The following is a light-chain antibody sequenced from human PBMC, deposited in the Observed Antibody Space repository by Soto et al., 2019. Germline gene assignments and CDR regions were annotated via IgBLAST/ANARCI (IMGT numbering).Light chain of an antibody. CDR1: QDISNY. CDR3: QQYDNLPH. CDR2: DAS. V-gene: IGKV1-33*01. J-gene: IGKJ2*01. Sequence: DIQMTQSPSSLSASVGDRVTITCQASQDISNYLNWYQQKPGKAPKLLIYDASNLETGVPSRFSGSGSGTDFTFTISSLQPEDIATYYCQQYDNLPHFCQGTKLEIK.